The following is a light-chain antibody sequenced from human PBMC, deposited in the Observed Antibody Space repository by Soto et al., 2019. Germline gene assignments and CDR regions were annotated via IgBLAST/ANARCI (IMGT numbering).Light chain of an antibody. J-gene: IGKJ3*01. V-gene: IGKV1-9*01. CDR2: AAS. Sequence: DIQLTQSPSFLSASVGDRVTITCRASQGISSCLAWYQQKPGKAPKLLIYAASTLQSGVPSRFSGSGSGTEFTLTISSLQPEDFATYYCQQLNSYPLFGPGTKVDIK. CDR1: QGISSC. CDR3: QQLNSYPL.